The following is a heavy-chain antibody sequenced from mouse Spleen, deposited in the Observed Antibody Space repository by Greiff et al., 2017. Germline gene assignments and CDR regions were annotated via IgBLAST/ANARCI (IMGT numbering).Heavy chain of an antibody. CDR2: INPNNGGT. J-gene: IGHJ1*01. D-gene: IGHD2-5*01. Sequence: EVQLVESGPELVKPGASVKMSCKASGYTFTDYNMHWVKQSHGKSLEWIGYINPNNGGTSYNQKFKGKATLTVNKSSSTAYMELRSLTSEDSAVYYCARDYYSNYWYFDVWGAGTTVTVSS. V-gene: IGHV1-22*01. CDR1: GYTFTDYN. CDR3: ARDYYSNYWYFDV.